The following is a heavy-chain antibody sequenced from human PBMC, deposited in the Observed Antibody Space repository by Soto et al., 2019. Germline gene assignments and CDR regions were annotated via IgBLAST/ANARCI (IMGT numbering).Heavy chain of an antibody. CDR1: GGSFSGYY. D-gene: IGHD5-18*01. V-gene: IGHV4-34*01. CDR2: INHSGST. CDR3: ARFEMRSGKWIQLWLGGWFDP. J-gene: IGHJ5*02. Sequence: QVQLQQWGAGLLKPSETLSLTCAVYGGSFSGYYWSWIRQPPGMGLEWSGEINHSGSTNYNPSLKSRVTISVDTSKTQFSLKLSSVTAADTAVYYCARFEMRSGKWIQLWLGGWFDPWGQGTLVTVSS.